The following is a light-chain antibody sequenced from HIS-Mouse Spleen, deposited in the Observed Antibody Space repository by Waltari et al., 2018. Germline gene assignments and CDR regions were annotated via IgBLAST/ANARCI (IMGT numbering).Light chain of an antibody. CDR1: ALPKKY. J-gene: IGLJ2*01. Sequence: SYELTQPPSVSVSPGQTARITCSGDALPKKYAYWYQQKSGQAPVLVIYEDSKRPSGMRGRFFGSSSGTMATLTISGAQVEDEADYYCYSTDSSGNHRVFGGGTKLTVL. CDR3: YSTDSSGNHRV. CDR2: EDS. V-gene: IGLV3-10*01.